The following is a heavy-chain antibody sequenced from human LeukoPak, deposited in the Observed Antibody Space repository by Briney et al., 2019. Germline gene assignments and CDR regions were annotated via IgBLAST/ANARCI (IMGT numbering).Heavy chain of an antibody. Sequence: GRSLRLSCAASGFTFSSYGMHWVRQAPGKGLEWVAVIWYDGSNKYYADSVKGRFTISRDNAKNSLYLQMSSLRAEDTAVYYCARDSRQQLPHWGQGTLVTVSS. V-gene: IGHV3-33*01. CDR2: IWYDGSNK. D-gene: IGHD6-13*01. J-gene: IGHJ4*02. CDR1: GFTFSSYG. CDR3: ARDSRQQLPH.